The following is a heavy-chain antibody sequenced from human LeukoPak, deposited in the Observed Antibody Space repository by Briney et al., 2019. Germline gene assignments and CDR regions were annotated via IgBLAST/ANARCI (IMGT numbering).Heavy chain of an antibody. CDR1: GGSFSGYY. CDR2: INHSGST. Sequence: PSETLSLTCAVYGGSFSGYYWSWIRQPPGKGLEWIGEINHSGSTNYNPSLKSRGTISVDTSKNQFSLKLSSVTAADTAVYYCASAPGYSSGWYGARGHSRYFDYWGQGTLVTVSS. V-gene: IGHV4-34*01. CDR3: ASAPGYSSGWYGARGHSRYFDY. D-gene: IGHD6-19*01. J-gene: IGHJ4*02.